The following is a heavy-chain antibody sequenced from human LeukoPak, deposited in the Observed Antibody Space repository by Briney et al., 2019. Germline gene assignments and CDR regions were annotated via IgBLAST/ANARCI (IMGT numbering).Heavy chain of an antibody. V-gene: IGHV4-34*01. J-gene: IGHJ4*02. CDR1: GGSFSGYY. CDR2: INHSGST. D-gene: IGHD6-13*01. Sequence: LETLSLTRAVYGGSFSGYYWSWIRQPPGKGREWIGEINHSGSTNYNTSLKSRVTISVDTSKNQFSLKLSSVTAADTAVYYCARGRASIAAAVFLDYWGQGTLVTVSS. CDR3: ARGRASIAAAVFLDY.